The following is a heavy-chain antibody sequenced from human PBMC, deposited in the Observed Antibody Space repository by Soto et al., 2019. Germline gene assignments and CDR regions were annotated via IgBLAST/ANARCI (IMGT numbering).Heavy chain of an antibody. D-gene: IGHD2-15*01. CDR1: GYSFTSYW. Sequence: GESLKISCKGSGYSFTSYWISWVRHMPGKGLEWMGGIDPSDSYTNYSPSFQAHVTISADKSISTPYLQWSSQKASDTAMYYCARDRVDYYYGMDVWGQGTTVTVSS. J-gene: IGHJ6*02. CDR3: ARDRVDYYYGMDV. CDR2: IDPSDSYT. V-gene: IGHV5-10-1*01.